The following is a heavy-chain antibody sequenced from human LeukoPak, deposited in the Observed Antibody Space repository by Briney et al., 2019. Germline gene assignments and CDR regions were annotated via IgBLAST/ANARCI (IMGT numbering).Heavy chain of an antibody. V-gene: IGHV4-59*08. Sequence: PSETLSLTCTVSGGSISSYYWSWIRQPPGKGLEWIGYIYYSGSTNYNPSLKSRVTISVDTSKNQFSLKLSSVTAADTAVYYCARGGNYGRFGYGGQGTLVTVSS. D-gene: IGHD3-10*01. CDR3: ARGGNYGRFGY. CDR1: GGSISSYY. CDR2: IYYSGST. J-gene: IGHJ4*02.